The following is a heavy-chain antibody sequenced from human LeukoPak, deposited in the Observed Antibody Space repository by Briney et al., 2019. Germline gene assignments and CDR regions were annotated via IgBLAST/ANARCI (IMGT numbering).Heavy chain of an antibody. CDR1: GFTFSRYS. CDR2: ISISSNYK. V-gene: IGHV3-21*01. CDR3: ARDFITMVRGVIIPYYYYYYMDV. J-gene: IGHJ6*03. D-gene: IGHD3-10*01. Sequence: GGSLRLSCAASGFTFSRYSMNWVRQAPGKGLEWVSSISISSNYKYYPDSLKGRFTISRDNAKNSLYLQMNSLRAEDTAVYYCARDFITMVRGVIIPYYYYYYMDVWGKGTTVTVSS.